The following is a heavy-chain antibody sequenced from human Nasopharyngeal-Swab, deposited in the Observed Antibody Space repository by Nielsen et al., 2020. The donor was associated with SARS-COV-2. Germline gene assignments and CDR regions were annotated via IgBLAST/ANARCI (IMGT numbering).Heavy chain of an antibody. CDR2: IWYDGSNK. Sequence: GESLKISCAAPGFTFSNYGMHWVRQAPGKGLEWVALIWYDGSNKYYADSVKGRFTISRDNSKNTLYLQMNSLRAEDTAVYYCAKDTYDSSGYFRIYYYYGMDVWGQGTTVTVSS. V-gene: IGHV3-30*02. CDR3: AKDTYDSSGYFRIYYYYGMDV. CDR1: GFTFSNYG. D-gene: IGHD3-22*01. J-gene: IGHJ6*02.